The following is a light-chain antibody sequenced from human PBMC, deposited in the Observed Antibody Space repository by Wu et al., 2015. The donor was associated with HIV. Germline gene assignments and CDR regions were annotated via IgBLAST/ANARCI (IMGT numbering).Light chain of an antibody. Sequence: EVVLSQSPVTLSLSPGERASLSCRASQSVRSYLAWYQQKPGQPPRLLISGVSNRATGIPARFSGSGSGTDFTLTISSLEPEDFAVYYCQQSGNWPLTFGQGT. J-gene: IGKJ5*01. CDR1: QSVRSY. CDR2: GVS. CDR3: QQSGNWPLT. V-gene: IGKV3-11*01.